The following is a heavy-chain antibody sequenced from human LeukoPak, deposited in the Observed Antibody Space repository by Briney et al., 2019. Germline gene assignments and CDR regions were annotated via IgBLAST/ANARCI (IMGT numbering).Heavy chain of an antibody. Sequence: PGRSLRLSCAASGFTFSSHGMHWVRQAPGKGLDWVAVLSYDGNNKYYADSVKGRFTISRDNSKNTLYLQMDSLRADDTAVYYCAKDAPDYYGSGSYFFDYWGQGTLVTVSS. V-gene: IGHV3-30*18. CDR3: AKDAPDYYGSGSYFFDY. D-gene: IGHD3-10*01. CDR1: GFTFSSHG. J-gene: IGHJ4*02. CDR2: LSYDGNNK.